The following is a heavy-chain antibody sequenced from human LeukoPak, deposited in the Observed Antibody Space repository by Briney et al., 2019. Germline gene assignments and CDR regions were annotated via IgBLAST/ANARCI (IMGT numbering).Heavy chain of an antibody. Sequence: ASVKVSCKASGYTFTGYYMHWVRQAPGQGLEWMGWINPNSGGTNYAQKFQGRVTMTRDTSISTAYMELSRLRSDDTAVYYCARDLDRTYYYDSSGYQIDYWGQGPLVTVSS. CDR1: GYTFTGYY. J-gene: IGHJ4*02. CDR3: ARDLDRTYYYDSSGYQIDY. CDR2: INPNSGGT. D-gene: IGHD3-22*01. V-gene: IGHV1-2*02.